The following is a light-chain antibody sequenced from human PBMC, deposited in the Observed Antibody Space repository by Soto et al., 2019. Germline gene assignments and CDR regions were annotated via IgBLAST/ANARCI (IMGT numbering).Light chain of an antibody. CDR3: QQRGDWPLT. Sequence: DIVLTQCPVTLSLSPGERATLSCRASQSVSNYLAWYQQRPGQAPSLVIYDASNRAPGIPARFSGSGSGTDFTLTISSLEPEDFAVYYCQQRGDWPLTFGGGTKVDIK. CDR2: DAS. J-gene: IGKJ4*01. CDR1: QSVSNY. V-gene: IGKV3-11*01.